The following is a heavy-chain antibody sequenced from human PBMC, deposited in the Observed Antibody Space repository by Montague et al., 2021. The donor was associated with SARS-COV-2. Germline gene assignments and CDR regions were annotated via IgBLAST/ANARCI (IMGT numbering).Heavy chain of an antibody. V-gene: IGHV3-48*03. Sequence: YLRLSYAASGFDFFNFDMAWVRQAPGRGLEWISDISSSGATILYADSLKGRFTISRDNIQKSLYLQMNSLRAEDTAVYYCATNKYCTLHDCLHGRHYFDHWGQGTLVTVSS. CDR3: ATNKYCTLHDCLHGRHYFDH. CDR1: GFDFFNFD. CDR2: ISSSGATI. D-gene: IGHD2-8*01. J-gene: IGHJ4*02.